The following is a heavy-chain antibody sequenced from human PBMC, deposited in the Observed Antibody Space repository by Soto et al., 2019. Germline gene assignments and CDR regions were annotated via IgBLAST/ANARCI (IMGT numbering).Heavy chain of an antibody. Sequence: ASVKVSCKGSGCTFTSYGISWVRQAPGQGLEWMGWISAYNGNTNYAQNLQGRVTMTTDTSTSTAYMELRSLRSDDTAVYYCARGFLEWSYYYYYYMDVWGKGTTVTVSS. J-gene: IGHJ6*03. CDR3: ARGFLEWSYYYYYYMDV. D-gene: IGHD3-3*01. V-gene: IGHV1-18*01. CDR1: GCTFTSYG. CDR2: ISAYNGNT.